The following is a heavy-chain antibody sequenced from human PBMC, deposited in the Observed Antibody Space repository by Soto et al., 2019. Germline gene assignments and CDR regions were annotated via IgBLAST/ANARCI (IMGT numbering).Heavy chain of an antibody. CDR3: ARDDIPGIAVATYGMDV. CDR1: GFTFSDYG. CDR2: IWYDGNNK. J-gene: IGHJ6*02. V-gene: IGHV3-33*01. D-gene: IGHD6-19*01. Sequence: GGSLRLSCAASGFTFSDYGVHWVRQAPGKGPEWVAVIWYDGNNKYYIDSVKGRFTISRDNSKSTLYLQMNSLRAEDTAVYYCARDDIPGIAVATYGMDVWGQGTTVTVSS.